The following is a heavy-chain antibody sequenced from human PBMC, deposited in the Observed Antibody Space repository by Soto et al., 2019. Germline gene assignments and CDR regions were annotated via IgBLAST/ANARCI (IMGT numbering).Heavy chain of an antibody. V-gene: IGHV1-18*01. D-gene: IGHD4-17*01. CDR3: ARILPTDWYFDL. CDR2: ISPYNGNT. CDR1: GYTPTTYD. Sequence: ASVKVSCKASGYTPTTYDISWVRQAPGQGLEWMGWISPYNGNTNYAQKFQDRVTMTTDTSTSTAYMEVRSLRSDDTAVYYCARILPTDWYFDLWGGGTLVTVPS. J-gene: IGHJ2*01.